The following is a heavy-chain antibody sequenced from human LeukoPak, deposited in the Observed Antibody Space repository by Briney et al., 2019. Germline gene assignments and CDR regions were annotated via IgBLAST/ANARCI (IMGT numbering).Heavy chain of an antibody. Sequence: SETLSLTCAVYGGSFSGYYWSWIRQPPGKGLEWIGEINHSGSTNYNPSLKSRVTISVDTSKNQFSLKLSSVTAADTAVYYCARGQGAEVDYWSQGTLVTVSS. V-gene: IGHV4-34*01. CDR1: GGSFSGYY. J-gene: IGHJ4*02. CDR2: INHSGST. CDR3: ARGQGAEVDY. D-gene: IGHD1-26*01.